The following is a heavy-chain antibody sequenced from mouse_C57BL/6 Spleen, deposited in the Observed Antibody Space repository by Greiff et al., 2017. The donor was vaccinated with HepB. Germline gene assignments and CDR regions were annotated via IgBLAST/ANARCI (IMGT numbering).Heavy chain of an antibody. CDR1: GYTFTSYW. CDR3: AKEYGSPFAY. V-gene: IGHV1-52*01. Sequence: QVQLQQPGAELVRPGSSVKLSCKASGYTFTSYWMHWVKQRPIQGLDWIGNIDPSDSETHYNQKFKDKATLTVDKSSSTAYMQLSSLTSEDSAVYYCAKEYGSPFAYWGQGTLVTVSA. D-gene: IGHD2-10*02. J-gene: IGHJ3*01. CDR2: IDPSDSET.